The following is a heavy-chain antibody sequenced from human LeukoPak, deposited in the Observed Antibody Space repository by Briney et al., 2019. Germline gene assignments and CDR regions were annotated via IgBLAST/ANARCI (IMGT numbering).Heavy chain of an antibody. CDR1: GFTFSSYN. J-gene: IGHJ6*02. CDR3: SKGGGYVRMDV. D-gene: IGHD5-12*01. CDR2: ISSGSSTI. Sequence: GGSLRLSCAASGFTFSSYNMNWVRQAPGKGLEWVSYISSGSSTIYYADSVKGRFTISRDNAKNSLFLQMNSRRADDTAVYYCSKGGGYVRMDVWGQGTTVTASS. V-gene: IGHV3-48*04.